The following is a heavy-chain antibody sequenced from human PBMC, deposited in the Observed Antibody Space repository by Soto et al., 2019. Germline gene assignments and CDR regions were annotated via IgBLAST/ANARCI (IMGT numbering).Heavy chain of an antibody. Sequence: ASVKVSCKTSVYICTIYEINWVRQATGQGLEWMGWMNPNSGNTGYAQKFQGRVTMTRNTSISTAYMELSSLRSEDTAVYYCARAYCTNGVCYTPGYWGQGTLVTVSS. D-gene: IGHD2-8*01. V-gene: IGHV1-8*01. CDR3: ARAYCTNGVCYTPGY. CDR2: MNPNSGNT. J-gene: IGHJ4*02. CDR1: VYICTIYE.